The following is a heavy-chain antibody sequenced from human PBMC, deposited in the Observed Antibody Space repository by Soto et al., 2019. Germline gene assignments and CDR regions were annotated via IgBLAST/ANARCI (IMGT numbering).Heavy chain of an antibody. CDR2: IYYSGST. Sequence: QVQLQESGPGLVKPSETLSLTCTVSGGSVSSGSYYWSWIRQPPGKGLEWIGYIYYSGSTNYNPSRKSRVTIAVDTSKNQCSRKLSSVTAADTAVYYCARALGYSYGYNWFDPWGQGTLVTVSS. CDR3: ARALGYSYGYNWFDP. D-gene: IGHD5-18*01. CDR1: GGSVSSGSYY. V-gene: IGHV4-61*01. J-gene: IGHJ5*02.